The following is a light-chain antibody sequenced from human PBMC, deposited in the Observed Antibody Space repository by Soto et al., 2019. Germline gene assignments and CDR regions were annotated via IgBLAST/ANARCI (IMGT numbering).Light chain of an antibody. Sequence: EIVLTQSPATLSLSPGERATLSCRASQSVSSYLAWYQQKPGQAPRLLIYDASNRATGIQARFSGSGSGTDFTLTISSLEPEDFAVYYCQQRSHWPQITFVQGTRLEIK. CDR2: DAS. V-gene: IGKV3-11*01. CDR3: QQRSHWPQIT. CDR1: QSVSSY. J-gene: IGKJ5*01.